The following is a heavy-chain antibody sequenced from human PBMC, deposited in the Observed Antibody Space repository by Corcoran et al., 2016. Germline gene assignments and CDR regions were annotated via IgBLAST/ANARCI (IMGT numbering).Heavy chain of an antibody. CDR3: AREAPRHALTYYDFWSGYYLYYYYYGMDV. J-gene: IGHJ6*02. D-gene: IGHD3-3*01. Sequence: QVQLVQSGAEVKKPGASVKVSCKASGYTFTSYDINWVRQAPGQGIEWMGWMNPNSGNTGYAQKFQGRVTMTRNTCISTAYMELSSLRSEDTAVYYCAREAPRHALTYYDFWSGYYLYYYYYGMDVWGQGTSVTVSS. CDR2: MNPNSGNT. V-gene: IGHV1-8*02. CDR1: GYTFTSYD.